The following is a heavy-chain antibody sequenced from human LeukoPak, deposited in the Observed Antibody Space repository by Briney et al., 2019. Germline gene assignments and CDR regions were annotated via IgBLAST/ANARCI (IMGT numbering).Heavy chain of an antibody. V-gene: IGHV4-38-2*01. Sequence: SETLSLTCAVSGYSISSGYFWGWIRPSPGKGLEWIGSIYHSGSTYYNPSLKSRVTISVDTSKNQFSLKLSSVTAADTAVYYCTGKYYYDSSGYYYVDYWGRGTLVTVSS. CDR3: TGKYYYDSSGYYYVDY. CDR2: IYHSGST. J-gene: IGHJ4*02. CDR1: GYSISSGYF. D-gene: IGHD3-22*01.